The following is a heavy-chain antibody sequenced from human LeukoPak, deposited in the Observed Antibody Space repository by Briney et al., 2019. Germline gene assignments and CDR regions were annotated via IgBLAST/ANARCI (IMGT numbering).Heavy chain of an antibody. CDR3: ARSPVGYCSSTSCYSFDY. Sequence: SETLSLTCTVSGGSISSSSYYWGWIRQPPGKGLEWIGSIYYSGSTYYNPSLKSRVTISVDTSKNQFSLKLSSVTAADTAVYYCARSPVGYCSSTSCYSFDYWGQGTLVTVSS. V-gene: IGHV4-39*01. J-gene: IGHJ4*02. CDR2: IYYSGST. CDR1: GGSISSSSYY. D-gene: IGHD2-2*01.